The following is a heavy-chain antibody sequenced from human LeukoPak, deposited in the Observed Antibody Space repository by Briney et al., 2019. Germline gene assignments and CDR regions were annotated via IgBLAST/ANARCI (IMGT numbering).Heavy chain of an antibody. CDR2: IYSGGFT. D-gene: IGHD6-19*01. Sequence: GRSLRLSCAASGFTVSSYYMSWVRQAPGKGLEWISVIYSGGFTHFADFVKGRFTISRDNSKNTLYLQMNSLRAEDTAVYYCAREGTALAGGLDYWCQGTLVTVSS. J-gene: IGHJ4*02. CDR3: AREGTALAGGLDY. CDR1: GFTVSSYY. V-gene: IGHV3-66*01.